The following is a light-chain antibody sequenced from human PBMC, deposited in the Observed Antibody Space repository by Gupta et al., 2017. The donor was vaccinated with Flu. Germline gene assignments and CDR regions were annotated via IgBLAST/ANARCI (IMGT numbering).Light chain of an antibody. V-gene: IGLV1-44*01. Sequence: QSALTQPPSASGTPGQRVTFPCSGSSSNIGSYTVDWYQQLPGTAPKLLIYDFNQRPSGVPDRFSGSKSGTSASLAISGLQSEDEADYYCAVWDDSLSGHYVFGSGTRVTVL. CDR1: SSNIGSYT. CDR3: AVWDDSLSGHYV. CDR2: DFN. J-gene: IGLJ1*01.